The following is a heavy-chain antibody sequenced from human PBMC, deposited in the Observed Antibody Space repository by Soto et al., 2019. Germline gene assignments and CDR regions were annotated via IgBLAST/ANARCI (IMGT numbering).Heavy chain of an antibody. CDR3: ARDAYLGSGSYAY. V-gene: IGHV3-33*01. CDR2: IWYDGSNK. J-gene: IGHJ4*02. D-gene: IGHD3-10*01. Sequence: QVQLVESGGGVVQPGRSLRLSCAASGFTFSSYGMHWVRQAPGKGLEWVALIWYDGSNKNYADSVKGRFTISRDDSKNTLYLQSNSLRAEDTAVYYCARDAYLGSGSYAYCGQGTLVTVSS. CDR1: GFTFSSYG.